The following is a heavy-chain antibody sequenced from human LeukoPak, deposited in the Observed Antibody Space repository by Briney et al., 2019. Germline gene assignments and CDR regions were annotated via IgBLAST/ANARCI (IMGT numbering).Heavy chain of an antibody. CDR2: ILHHGSNK. CDR1: GFPFSSYG. D-gene: IGHD3-10*01. V-gene: IGHV3-30*03. CDR3: ARLSGGYYYGSGSSYYYHYMDV. Sequence: PGGSLRLSCAAPGFPFSSYGMHWVRQAPGKGLEWVAVILHHGSNKYYADSVKGRFTISRDNSKNTLYLQMNSLRAADTAVYYCARLSGGYYYGSGSSYYYHYMDVWGKGTTVTISS. J-gene: IGHJ6*03.